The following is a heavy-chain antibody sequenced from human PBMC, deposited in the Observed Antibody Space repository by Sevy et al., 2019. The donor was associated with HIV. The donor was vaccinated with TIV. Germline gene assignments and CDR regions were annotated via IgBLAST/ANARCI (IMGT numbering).Heavy chain of an antibody. D-gene: IGHD6-13*01. J-gene: IGHJ4*02. Sequence: GGSLRLSCAASGFTFSTYNMNWVRQAPGKGLEWVSYISTRSSYTNYADSVKGRFTISRDNAKNSLYLQMNSLRAEDAAVYYCARCRVAAADYYFDYWGQGTLVTVSP. CDR1: GFTFSTYN. V-gene: IGHV3-21*01. CDR3: ARCRVAAADYYFDY. CDR2: ISTRSSYT.